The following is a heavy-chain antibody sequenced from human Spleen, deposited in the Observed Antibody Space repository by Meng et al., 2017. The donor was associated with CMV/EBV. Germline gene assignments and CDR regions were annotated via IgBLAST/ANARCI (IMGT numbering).Heavy chain of an antibody. J-gene: IGHJ4*02. V-gene: IGHV3-23*01. D-gene: IGHD6-19*01. CDR2: ISGSGGKT. CDR1: GLTFSGYA. CDR3: AKGPFLSVAGTAGGDY. Sequence: GESLKISCAASGLTFSGYAMTWVRQAPGKGLEWVSAISGSGGKTYYADSVKGRFTISRDNSKNTLYLQMNSLRVEDTATYYCAKGPFLSVAGTAGGDYWGQGTLVTVSS.